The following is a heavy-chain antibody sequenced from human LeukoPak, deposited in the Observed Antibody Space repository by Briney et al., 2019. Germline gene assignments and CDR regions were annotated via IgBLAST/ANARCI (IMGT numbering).Heavy chain of an antibody. J-gene: IGHJ6*02. CDR3: ASVTRGGYYGAGSYPWYYYGMDV. CDR2: IYSGGST. D-gene: IGHD3-10*01. V-gene: IGHV3-66*01. Sequence: PGGSLRLSCAASGFTVSSNYMNWVRQAPGKGLEWVSVIYSGGSTYYADCVKGRLTISRDNSKNTLYLQMNSLRAEDTAVYYCASVTRGGYYGAGSYPWYYYGMDVWGQGTTVTVSS. CDR1: GFTVSSNY.